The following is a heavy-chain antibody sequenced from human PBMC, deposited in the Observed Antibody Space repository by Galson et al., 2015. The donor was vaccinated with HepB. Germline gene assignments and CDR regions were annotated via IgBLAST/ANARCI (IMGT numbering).Heavy chain of an antibody. CDR3: AKSGCSSTSCYANWFDP. Sequence: LRLSCAASGFTFDDYAMHWVRQAPGKGLEWVSGISWNSGSIGYADSVKGRFTISRDNARNSLYLQMNSLRAEDTALYYCAKSGCSSTSCYANWFDPWGQGTLITVSS. D-gene: IGHD2-2*01. V-gene: IGHV3-9*01. CDR1: GFTFDDYA. CDR2: ISWNSGSI. J-gene: IGHJ5*02.